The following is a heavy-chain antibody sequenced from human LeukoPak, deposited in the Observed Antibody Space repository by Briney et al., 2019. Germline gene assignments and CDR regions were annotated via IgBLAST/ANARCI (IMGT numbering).Heavy chain of an antibody. V-gene: IGHV3-74*01. CDR1: GFRFSDFW. J-gene: IGHJ4*02. CDR2: IRGDWHDT. CDR3: ASDRVLGSGSLDN. Sequence: PGGFLRLSCTASGFRFSDFWMHWVRQAPGKELEWVSRIRGDWHDTTYADSVKGRFTISRDNAQNTLYLQMNSLRVEDTAVYYCASDRVLGSGSLDNWGQGTLVTVSS. D-gene: IGHD3-10*01.